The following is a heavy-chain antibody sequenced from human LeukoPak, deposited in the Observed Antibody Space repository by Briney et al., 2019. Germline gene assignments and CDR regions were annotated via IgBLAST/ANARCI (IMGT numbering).Heavy chain of an antibody. Sequence: SETLSLTCTVSGGSISSGSYYWSWIRQPAGKGLEWIGRIYTSGSTNYNPSLKSRVTISVDTSKNQFSLKLSSVTAADTAVYYCARAGIAAAYYFDYWGQGTLVTVSS. J-gene: IGHJ4*02. V-gene: IGHV4-61*02. D-gene: IGHD6-13*01. CDR2: IYTSGST. CDR1: GGSISSGSYY. CDR3: ARAGIAAAYYFDY.